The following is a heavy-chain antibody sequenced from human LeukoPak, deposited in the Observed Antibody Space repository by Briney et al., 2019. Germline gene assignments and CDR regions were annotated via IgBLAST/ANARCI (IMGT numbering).Heavy chain of an antibody. Sequence: KPGGSLRLSCAASGFSFSNYPMNWVRQAPGKGLEWVSSISSSSSYIYYADSVKGRFTISRDNAKNSLYLQMNSLRAEDTAVYYCARDLTGSMGYWGQGTLVTVSS. CDR3: ARDLTGSMGY. V-gene: IGHV3-21*01. CDR2: ISSSSSYI. CDR1: GFSFSNYP. D-gene: IGHD3-9*01. J-gene: IGHJ4*02.